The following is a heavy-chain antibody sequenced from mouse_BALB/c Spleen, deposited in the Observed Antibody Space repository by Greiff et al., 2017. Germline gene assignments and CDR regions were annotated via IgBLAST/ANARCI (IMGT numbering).Heavy chain of an antibody. CDR3: ATGFAY. J-gene: IGHJ3*01. CDR2: ISYSGST. Sequence: EVQGVESGPGLVKPSQSLSLTCTVTGYSITSDYAWNWIRQFPGNKLEWMGYISYSGSTSYNPSLKSRISITRDTSKNQFFLQLNSVTTEDTATYYCATGFAYWGQGTLVTVSA. CDR1: GYSITSDYA. V-gene: IGHV3-2*02.